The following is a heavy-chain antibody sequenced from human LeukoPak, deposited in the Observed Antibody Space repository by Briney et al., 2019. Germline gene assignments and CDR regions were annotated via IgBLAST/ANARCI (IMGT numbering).Heavy chain of an antibody. CDR2: IYPGDSDT. D-gene: IGHD6-13*01. V-gene: IGHV5-51*01. CDR3: ARHRWCSSSWCYPDY. Sequence: GVALKISCKGSGYCFTSYWIGWVRQMPGKGLEWMGIIYPGDSDTRYSPSFQGQVTISADKSISTAYLQWSSLKASDTAMYYCARHRWCSSSWCYPDYWGQGTLVTVSS. CDR1: GYCFTSYW. J-gene: IGHJ4*02.